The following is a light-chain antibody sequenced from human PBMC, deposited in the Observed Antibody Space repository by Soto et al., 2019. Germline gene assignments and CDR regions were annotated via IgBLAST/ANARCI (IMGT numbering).Light chain of an antibody. CDR1: RSISSW. CDR3: QQYNSYSSTWT. J-gene: IGKJ1*01. V-gene: IGKV1-5*03. Sequence: DIQMTQSPSTLSASVGDRVTITCRASRSISSWLAWYQQKPGKAPKLLIYKASSLESGVPSRFSGSGSGTEFTLTISSLQPDDFATYYCQQYNSYSSTWTFGQGTKVEIK. CDR2: KAS.